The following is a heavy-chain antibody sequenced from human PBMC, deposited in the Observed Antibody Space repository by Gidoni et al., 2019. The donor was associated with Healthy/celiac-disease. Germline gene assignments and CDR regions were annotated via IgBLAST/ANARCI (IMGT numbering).Heavy chain of an antibody. CDR1: GFTVSNAW. Sequence: EVQLVESGGGLVKPGGSLRLSCAASGFTVSNAWMSWVRQAPGKGLEWVGRIKSKTDGGTTDYAAPVKGRFTISRDDSKNTLYLQMNSLKPEDTAVYYCTTYYYDSSGYYYFDYWGQGTLVTVSS. D-gene: IGHD3-22*01. V-gene: IGHV3-15*01. CDR3: TTYYYDSSGYYYFDY. CDR2: IKSKTDGGTT. J-gene: IGHJ4*02.